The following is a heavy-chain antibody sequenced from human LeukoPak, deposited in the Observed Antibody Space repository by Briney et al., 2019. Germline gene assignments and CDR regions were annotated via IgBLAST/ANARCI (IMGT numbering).Heavy chain of an antibody. CDR2: IYYSGST. J-gene: IGHJ3*02. Sequence: KSSETLSLTCTVSGGSISSYYWSWIRQPPGKGLEWIGYIYYSGSTNYNPSLKSRVTISVDTSKNQFSLKLSSVTAADTAVYYCARPRNPSRYYDSSPDAFDIWGQGTMVTVSS. CDR3: ARPRNPSRYYDSSPDAFDI. CDR1: GGSISSYY. V-gene: IGHV4-59*08. D-gene: IGHD3-22*01.